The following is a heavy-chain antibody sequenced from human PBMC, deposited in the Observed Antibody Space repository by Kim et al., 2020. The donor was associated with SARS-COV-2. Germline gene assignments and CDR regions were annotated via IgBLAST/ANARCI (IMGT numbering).Heavy chain of an antibody. D-gene: IGHD5-12*01. Sequence: NKAASVKGRFTVSRDNAKNSLYLQMNSLRADDTAVYYCARIYDGGDYWGQGTLVTVSS. CDR3: ARIYDGGDY. V-gene: IGHV3-11*01. J-gene: IGHJ4*02.